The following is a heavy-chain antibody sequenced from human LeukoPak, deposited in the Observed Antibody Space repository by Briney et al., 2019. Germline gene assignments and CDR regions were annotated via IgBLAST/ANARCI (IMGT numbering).Heavy chain of an antibody. CDR1: GFSFSDSV. CDR3: AKNLNPFDY. Sequence: PGGSLRLSCVASGFSFSDSVIHWVRQAPGKGLEWVAVIPHDIKTTYYSDSAKGRFTISRDNSKNTLYLQMNSLRAEDTAVYYCAKNLNPFDYWGQGTLVTVSS. CDR2: IPHDIKTT. D-gene: IGHD2/OR15-2a*01. J-gene: IGHJ4*02. V-gene: IGHV3-30*04.